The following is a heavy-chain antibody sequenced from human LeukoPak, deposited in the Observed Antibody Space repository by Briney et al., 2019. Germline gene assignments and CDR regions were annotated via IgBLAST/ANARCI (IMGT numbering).Heavy chain of an antibody. CDR3: ASSGRDRDAFDI. J-gene: IGHJ3*02. V-gene: IGHV1-18*01. D-gene: IGHD3-10*01. CDR1: GYTFTSYG. Sequence: GASVKVSSMASGYTFTSYGISWVRQAPGQGLEWMGWISAYNGNTNYAQKLQGRVTMTTDTSTSTAYMELRSLRSDDTAVYYCASSGRDRDAFDIWGQGTMVTVSS. CDR2: ISAYNGNT.